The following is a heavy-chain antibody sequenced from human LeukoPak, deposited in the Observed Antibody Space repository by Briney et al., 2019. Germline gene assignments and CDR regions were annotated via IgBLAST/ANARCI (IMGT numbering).Heavy chain of an antibody. Sequence: GGSLRLSCVASGFTFGSYWMSWVRQAPGKGLEWVANISQDGSAKNYVDSVKGRFTISRDNAKNSLYLQMNSLRAEDTAIYYCARKTYYYDTSPAGWFDTWGQGTLGTVSS. D-gene: IGHD3-22*01. J-gene: IGHJ5*02. CDR1: GFTFGSYW. CDR3: ARKTYYYDTSPAGWFDT. CDR2: ISQDGSAK. V-gene: IGHV3-7*01.